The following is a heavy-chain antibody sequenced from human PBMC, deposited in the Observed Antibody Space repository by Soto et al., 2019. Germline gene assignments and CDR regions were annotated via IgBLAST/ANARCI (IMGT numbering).Heavy chain of an antibody. J-gene: IGHJ6*02. V-gene: IGHV1-69*13. CDR2: IIPIFRTA. D-gene: IGHD6-19*01. CDR1: GGTFSSYA. CDR3: ARHIALAGSTVYYYYDMVA. Sequence: SVKVSCKASGGTFSSYAFSWVRQAPGQGLQWMGGIIPIFRTANSAQKFQGRVTITADESTTTAYMELSSLRSEDTAVYYCARHIALAGSTVYYYYDMVAWGQGTTVTVSS.